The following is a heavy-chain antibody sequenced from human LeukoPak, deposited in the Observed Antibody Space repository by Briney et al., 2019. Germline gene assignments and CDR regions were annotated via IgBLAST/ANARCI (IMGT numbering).Heavy chain of an antibody. V-gene: IGHV3-53*01. J-gene: IGHJ4*02. CDR1: EFTVSSNH. CDR2: IYSGGST. CDR3: AKVEGASKASVY. D-gene: IGHD1-1*01. Sequence: GGSLRLSCAASEFTVSSNHMTWVRQAPGKGLEWVSIIYSGGSTFYADSVKGRFTISRDNSKNTLYLQMYSLRAEDTAVYYCAKVEGASKASVYWGQGALVTVSS.